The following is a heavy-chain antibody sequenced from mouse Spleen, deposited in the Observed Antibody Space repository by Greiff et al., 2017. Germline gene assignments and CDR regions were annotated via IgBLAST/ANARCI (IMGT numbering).Heavy chain of an antibody. D-gene: IGHD4-1*01. CDR1: GYSITSGYY. Sequence: EVQLQQSGPGLVKPSQSLSLTCSVTGYSITSGYYWNWIRQFPGNKLEWMGYISYDGSNNYNPSLKNRISITRDTSENQFFLKLNSVTTEDTATYYCARNWDVDYYAMDYWGQGTSVTVSS. CDR2: ISYDGSN. J-gene: IGHJ4*01. V-gene: IGHV3-6*02. CDR3: ARNWDVDYYAMDY.